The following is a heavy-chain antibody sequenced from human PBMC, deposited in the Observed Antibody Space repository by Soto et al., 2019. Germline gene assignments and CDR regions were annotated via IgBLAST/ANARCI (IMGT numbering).Heavy chain of an antibody. CDR3: ARSRSGAVADSFDF. CDR1: GFTFRNYA. D-gene: IGHD3-10*01. CDR2: ISGNGGDI. J-gene: IGHJ4*02. Sequence: GGSLRLSCAASGFTFRNYAMSWVRQAPGKGLEWVSRISGNGGDINYADSVKGRFTISRDNSKNTLYLQMNSLRDEDSAMFYCARSRSGAVADSFDFWGPGTLGTVSS. V-gene: IGHV3-23*01.